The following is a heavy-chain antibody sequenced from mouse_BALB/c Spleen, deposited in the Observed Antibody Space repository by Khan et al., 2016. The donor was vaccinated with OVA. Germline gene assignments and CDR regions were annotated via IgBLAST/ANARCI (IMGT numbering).Heavy chain of an antibody. CDR3: ARTARIKY. Sequence: EVQLQESGPGLVKPSQSLSLTCTVTGYSITSGYGWNWLRQFPGNKLEWMGYISYRGSTNYNPSLKSRISTTRATTKNQFFLQLNSVTTEDTATYDCARTARIKYWGQGTTLTVSS. CDR2: ISYRGST. V-gene: IGHV3-2*02. CDR1: GYSITSGYG. J-gene: IGHJ2*01. D-gene: IGHD1-2*01.